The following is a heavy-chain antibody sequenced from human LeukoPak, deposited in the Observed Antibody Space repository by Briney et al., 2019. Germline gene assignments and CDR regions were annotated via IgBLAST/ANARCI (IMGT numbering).Heavy chain of an antibody. CDR3: ARARTYSSRWFDY. CDR2: INHSGST. V-gene: IGHV4-34*01. D-gene: IGHD6-13*01. Sequence: SETLSLTCAVYGGSFSGYYWSWIRQPPGKGLEWIGEINHSGSTNYNPSLKSRVTISVDTSKNQFSLKLSSMTAADTAVYYCARARTYSSRWFDYWGQGTLVTVSS. J-gene: IGHJ4*02. CDR1: GGSFSGYY.